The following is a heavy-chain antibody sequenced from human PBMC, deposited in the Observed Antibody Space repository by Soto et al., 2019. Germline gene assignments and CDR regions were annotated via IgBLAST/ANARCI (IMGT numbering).Heavy chain of an antibody. D-gene: IGHD1-26*01. CDR2: IIPIFGTA. Sequence: ASVKVSCKASGGTFSSYAISWVRQAPGQGLEWMGGIIPIFGTANYAQKFQGRVTITADESTSTAYMELSSLRSEDTAVYYCARDALIVGATWSFDYWGQGTLVTVSS. CDR1: GGTFSSYA. J-gene: IGHJ4*02. V-gene: IGHV1-69*13. CDR3: ARDALIVGATWSFDY.